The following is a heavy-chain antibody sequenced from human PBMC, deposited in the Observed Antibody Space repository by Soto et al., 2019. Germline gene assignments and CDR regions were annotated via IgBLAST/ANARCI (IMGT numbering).Heavy chain of an antibody. J-gene: IGHJ4*02. CDR2: IKQDGSEK. CDR3: ASNYPSYYYDSSGYYYFDY. D-gene: IGHD3-22*01. CDR1: GFTFSSYW. Sequence: GESLKISCAASGFTFSSYWMSWVRQAPGKGLEWVANIKQDGSEKYYVDSVKGRFTISRDNAKNSLYLQMNSLRAEDTAVYYCASNYPSYYYDSSGYYYFDYWGQGTLVTVSS. V-gene: IGHV3-7*01.